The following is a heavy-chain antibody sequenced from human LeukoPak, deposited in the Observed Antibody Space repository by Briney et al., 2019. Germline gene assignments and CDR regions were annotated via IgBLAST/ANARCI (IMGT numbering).Heavy chain of an antibody. Sequence: PGRSLRLSCAASGFTFDDYAMHWVRQAPGKGLEWVSGISWNSGSIGYADSVKGRFTISRDNAENSLYLQMNSLRAEDTALYYCAKDQSTGSVNYYYYGMDVWGQGTTVTVSS. CDR2: ISWNSGSI. J-gene: IGHJ6*02. V-gene: IGHV3-9*01. D-gene: IGHD3-10*01. CDR3: AKDQSTGSVNYYYYGMDV. CDR1: GFTFDDYA.